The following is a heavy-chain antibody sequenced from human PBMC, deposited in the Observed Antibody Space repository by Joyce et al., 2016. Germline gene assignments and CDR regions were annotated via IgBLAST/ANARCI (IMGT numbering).Heavy chain of an antibody. Sequence: QVQLQESGPGLVKPSETLSLTCAVSGYSLSSGYYWGWIRQPPGKGLGWIGSIYYGGRIYYNPTLKSRATISVDTSKNQFSLKLNSVTAADTAVYYCARGVVVRDWYFDLWGRGTLVTVSS. V-gene: IGHV4-38-2*01. CDR3: ARGVVVRDWYFDL. CDR1: GYSLSSGYY. J-gene: IGHJ2*01. CDR2: IYYGGRI. D-gene: IGHD2-21*01.